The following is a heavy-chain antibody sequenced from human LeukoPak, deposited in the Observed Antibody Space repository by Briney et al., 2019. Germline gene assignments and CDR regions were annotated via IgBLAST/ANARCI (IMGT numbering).Heavy chain of an antibody. J-gene: IGHJ3*02. Sequence: SETLSLTCTVSGYSISSGYYWGWIRQPPGKGLEWIGSIYHSGSTYYNPSLKSRVTISVDTSKNQFSLKLSSVTAADTAVYHCARDPVEMATSDAFDIWGQGTMATVS. D-gene: IGHD5-24*01. V-gene: IGHV4-38-2*02. CDR3: ARDPVEMATSDAFDI. CDR2: IYHSGST. CDR1: GYSISSGYY.